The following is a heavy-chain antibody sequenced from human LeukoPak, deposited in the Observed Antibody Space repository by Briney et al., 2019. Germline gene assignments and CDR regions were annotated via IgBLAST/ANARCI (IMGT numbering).Heavy chain of an antibody. CDR3: ARRYYYDSSGHYYYPYFDY. V-gene: IGHV1-18*01. CDR1: GCTFTSYG. Sequence: ASVKVSCKASGCTFTSYGISWVRQAPGQGLEWMGWISAYNGNTNYAQKLQGRVTMTTDTSTSTAYMELRSLRSDDTAVYYCARRYYYDSSGHYYYPYFDYWGQGTLVTVSS. CDR2: ISAYNGNT. D-gene: IGHD3-22*01. J-gene: IGHJ4*02.